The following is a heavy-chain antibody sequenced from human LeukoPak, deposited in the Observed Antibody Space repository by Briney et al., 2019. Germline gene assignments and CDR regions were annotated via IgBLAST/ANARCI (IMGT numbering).Heavy chain of an antibody. J-gene: IGHJ4*02. CDR2: ISYDGSNK. D-gene: IGHD6-13*01. Sequence: PGRSLRLSCAASGFTFSSYGMHWVRQAPGKGLEWVAVISYDGSNKYYADSVKGRFTISRDNSKNTLYLQMNSLRAEDTAVYYCARDRKSSSWYGATFDYWGQGTLVTVSS. V-gene: IGHV3-30*03. CDR1: GFTFSSYG. CDR3: ARDRKSSSWYGATFDY.